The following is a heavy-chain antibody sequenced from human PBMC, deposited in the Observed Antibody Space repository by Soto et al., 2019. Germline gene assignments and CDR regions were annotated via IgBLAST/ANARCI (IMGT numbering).Heavy chain of an antibody. J-gene: IGHJ4*02. D-gene: IGHD1-26*01. CDR2: INAGNGNT. CDR3: ARGLGLYYFDY. CDR1: GYTFTSYA. V-gene: IGHV1-3*01. Sequence: ASVKVSCKASGYTFTSYAMHWVRQAPGQRLEWMGWINAGNGNTKYSQKFQGRVTITRDTSASTAYMALSSLRSEDTAVYYCARGLGLYYFDYWGQGTLVTVSS.